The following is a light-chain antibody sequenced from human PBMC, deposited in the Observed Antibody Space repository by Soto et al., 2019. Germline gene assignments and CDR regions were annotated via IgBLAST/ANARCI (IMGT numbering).Light chain of an antibody. CDR2: DAS. V-gene: IGKV1-5*01. J-gene: IGKJ1*01. CDR1: QSISSW. CDR3: PQSYSTPWT. Sequence: IQITQSPSSLSASVGDRVTITCRAIQSISSWLAWYQQKPGKAPKLLIYDASSLESGVPSRFSGSGSGTDFTLTISSLQPEDFATYYCPQSYSTPWTSGQGTKVDIK.